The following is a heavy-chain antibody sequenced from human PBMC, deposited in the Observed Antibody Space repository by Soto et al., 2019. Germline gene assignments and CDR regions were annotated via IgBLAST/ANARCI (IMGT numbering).Heavy chain of an antibody. J-gene: IGHJ5*02. Sequence: QVQLQESGPGLVKPSQTLSLTCTVSGGSISSGGYYWSWIRQHPGKGLEWIGYIYYSGSTYYNPSLKSRVTIAVDTSKHQFSLRLSSVAAADTAVYYCAIDVAGYCGSGSNPFRTFWFDTWGQGTLVTVSS. CDR1: GGSISSGGYY. D-gene: IGHD3-10*01. CDR3: AIDVAGYCGSGSNPFRTFWFDT. CDR2: IYYSGST. V-gene: IGHV4-31*03.